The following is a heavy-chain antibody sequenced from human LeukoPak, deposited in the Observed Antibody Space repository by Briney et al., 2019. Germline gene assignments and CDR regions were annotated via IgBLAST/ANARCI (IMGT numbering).Heavy chain of an antibody. CDR2: IYTSGSP. J-gene: IGHJ3*02. V-gene: IGHV4-4*07. CDR1: GGSLSSYD. D-gene: IGHD2-8*01. Sequence: MSSETLSLTCTVSGGSLSSYDWSWIRQPAGKGLEWIGRIYTSGSPNYNPSLKSRVTMSVDTSKNQFSLTLNSVTAADTAVYYCVRADYNGGNPGSFDIWGRGTMVTVSS. CDR3: VRADYNGGNPGSFDI.